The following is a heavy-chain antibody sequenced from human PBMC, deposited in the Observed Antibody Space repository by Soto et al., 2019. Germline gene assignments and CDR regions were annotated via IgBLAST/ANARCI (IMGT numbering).Heavy chain of an antibody. Sequence: AGGSLRLSCAASGFTFTGYWMSWVRQTPDKGLEWVANVEPDGSGQYYVDSVKGRFTISRDNAKNSVYLQMNSLRAEDTAVYYCASQSKPSDAYGAIDYWGQGTLVTVSS. CDR2: VEPDGSGQ. CDR1: GFTFTGYW. D-gene: IGHD1-26*01. J-gene: IGHJ4*02. CDR3: ASQSKPSDAYGAIDY. V-gene: IGHV3-7*03.